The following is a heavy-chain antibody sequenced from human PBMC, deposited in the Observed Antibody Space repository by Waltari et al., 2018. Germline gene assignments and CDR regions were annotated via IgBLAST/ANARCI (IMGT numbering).Heavy chain of an antibody. D-gene: IGHD2-15*01. V-gene: IGHV4-59*08. J-gene: IGHJ3*01. CDR2: ASYSGRT. Sequence: QVQLQESGPGLVKPSETLSLTCTLSGSFYYLSWIRQPPGKGLECLGYASYSGRTYYNPSLQSRVTILVCSSRNQFSLQLSAVTAADTAVYYCATLGARYSNAFDVWGQGTMVTVSS. CDR1: GSFYY. CDR3: ATLGARYSNAFDV.